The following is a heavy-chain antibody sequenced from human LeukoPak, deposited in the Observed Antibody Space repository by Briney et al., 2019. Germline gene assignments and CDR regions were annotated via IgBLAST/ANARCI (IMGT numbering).Heavy chain of an antibody. CDR1: GYIFTSYG. CDR2: ISTYNGNT. D-gene: IGHD3-10*01. V-gene: IGHV1-18*01. CDR3: ARAPGYYGDY. Sequence: ASVKVSCKASGYIFTSYGISWVRQAPGQGLEWMGWISTYNGNTNYAQKLQGRVTLTTDTSSSTAYMELRSLGSDDTAVYYCARAPGYYGDYWGQGTLVTVSS. J-gene: IGHJ4*02.